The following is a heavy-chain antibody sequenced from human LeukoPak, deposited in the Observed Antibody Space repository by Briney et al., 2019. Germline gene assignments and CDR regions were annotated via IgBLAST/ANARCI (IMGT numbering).Heavy chain of an antibody. CDR1: GYTFTSYG. J-gene: IGHJ4*02. Sequence: ASVKVSCKASGYTFTSYGISWVRQAPGQGLGWMGWISAYNGNTSYAQKLQGRVTMTTDTSTSTAYMELRSLRSDDTAVYYCARDSKYYDFWSGYSAVFDYWGQGTLVTVSS. CDR2: ISAYNGNT. CDR3: ARDSKYYDFWSGYSAVFDY. D-gene: IGHD3-3*01. V-gene: IGHV1-18*01.